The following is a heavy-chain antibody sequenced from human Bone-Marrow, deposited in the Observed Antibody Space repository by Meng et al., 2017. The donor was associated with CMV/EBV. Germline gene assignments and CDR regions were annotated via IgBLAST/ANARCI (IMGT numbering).Heavy chain of an antibody. V-gene: IGHV4-4*02. Sequence: AFSSSNWGSWVRRPPGKGLEWSGEIYNSGSTNYNPSLKSRVTISVDKSKNQCSLKLSSVTAADTAVYYCERVIKAYCSSTSCYHFDYWGQGTLVTVSS. D-gene: IGHD2-2*01. J-gene: IGHJ4*02. CDR3: ERVIKAYCSSTSCYHFDY. CDR1: AFSSSNW. CDR2: IYNSGST.